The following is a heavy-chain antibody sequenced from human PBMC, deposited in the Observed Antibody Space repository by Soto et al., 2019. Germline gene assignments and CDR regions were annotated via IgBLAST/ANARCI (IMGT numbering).Heavy chain of an antibody. V-gene: IGHV1-46*01. CDR3: AREPRESYNFDY. J-gene: IGHJ4*02. Sequence: QVQLVQSGAEAKKPGASVKISCKASGYTFTNYYIHWFRQAPGQGLEWLGIFRPNNFNTVYAQRFQGRVTMTGDTSTSTVNMELASLTSEDTALYYCAREPRESYNFDYWGQGTLVTVSS. CDR1: GYTFTNYY. CDR2: FRPNNFNT. D-gene: IGHD3-10*01.